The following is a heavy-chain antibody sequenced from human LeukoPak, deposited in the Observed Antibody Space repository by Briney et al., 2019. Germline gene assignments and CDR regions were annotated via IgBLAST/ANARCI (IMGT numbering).Heavy chain of an antibody. Sequence: GASVKVSCKASGYTFTGYYMHWVRQAPGQGLAWMGWINPNSGGTNYAQKFQGRVTMTRDTSISTAYMELSRLRSDDTAVYYCARDRGSSQRYYYYYYMDVWGKGTTVTVSS. V-gene: IGHV1-2*02. CDR1: GYTFTGYY. D-gene: IGHD6-6*01. CDR3: ARDRGSSQRYYYYYYMDV. CDR2: INPNSGGT. J-gene: IGHJ6*03.